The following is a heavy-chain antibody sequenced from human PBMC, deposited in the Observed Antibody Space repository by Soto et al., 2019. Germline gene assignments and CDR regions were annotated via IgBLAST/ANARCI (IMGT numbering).Heavy chain of an antibody. CDR1: GFTFSSYS. Sequence: GGSLRLSCAASGFTFSSYSMNWVRQAPGKGLEWVSSISSSSSYIYYADSVKGRFTISRDNAKNSLYLQMNSLRAEDTAVYYCARDNRDGGNSLIWYFDLWGRGTLVTVSS. CDR3: ARDNRDGGNSLIWYFDL. D-gene: IGHD2-21*02. CDR2: ISSSSSYI. V-gene: IGHV3-21*01. J-gene: IGHJ2*01.